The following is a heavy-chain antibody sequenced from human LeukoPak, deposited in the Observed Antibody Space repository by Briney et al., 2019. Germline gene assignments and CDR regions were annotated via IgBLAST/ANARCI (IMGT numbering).Heavy chain of an antibody. J-gene: IGHJ4*02. CDR1: GFTFSTYG. Sequence: GGTLRLSCGASGFTFSTYGMSWVRQAPGKGPEWVAGISGSGGRTYYADSVKGRLTISRDNSKNTLYLQMNSLRAEDTAVYYCARGVRIAVAGNIDYWGQGTLVTVSS. CDR3: ARGVRIAVAGNIDY. V-gene: IGHV3-23*01. CDR2: ISGSGGRT. D-gene: IGHD6-19*01.